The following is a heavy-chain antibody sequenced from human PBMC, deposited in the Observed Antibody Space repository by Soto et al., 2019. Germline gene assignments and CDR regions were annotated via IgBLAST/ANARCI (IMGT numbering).Heavy chain of an antibody. V-gene: IGHV1-46*01. D-gene: IGHD3-3*01. J-gene: IGHJ6*02. Sequence: QVQLVQSGAEVKKPGASVKVSCKASGYTFTSYYMHWVRQAPGQGLEWMGIINPGGGSTSYAQKFQGRVTMTRDTSTSTVYMELSSLRSEDTAVYYCARDTTIFGVVRNGMDVWGQGTTVTVSS. CDR3: ARDTTIFGVVRNGMDV. CDR2: INPGGGST. CDR1: GYTFTSYY.